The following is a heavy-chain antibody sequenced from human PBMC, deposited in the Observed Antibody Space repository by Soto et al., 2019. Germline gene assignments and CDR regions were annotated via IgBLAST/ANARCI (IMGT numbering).Heavy chain of an antibody. CDR2: ISGSCGTT. CDR3: AKGFIVVVTDIRPDDNFDV. V-gene: IGHV3-23*01. CDR1: GFTFNTYA. Sequence: TGGSLRLSCVASGFTFNTYAMNWVRQAPGKGLEWVASISGSCGTTYYADSVKGRFTVSRDTSKNTLAFQMNSLSVEDTAVYYGAKGFIVVVTDIRPDDNFDVWGQGAMVTVSS. D-gene: IGHD2-21*02. J-gene: IGHJ3*01.